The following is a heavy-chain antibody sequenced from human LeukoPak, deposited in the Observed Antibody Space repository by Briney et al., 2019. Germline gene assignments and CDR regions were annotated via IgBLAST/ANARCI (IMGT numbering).Heavy chain of an antibody. CDR2: IIPIFGTA. V-gene: IGHV1-69*13. CDR1: GYTFTSYA. Sequence: EASVKVSCEASGYTFTSYAISWVRQAPGQGLEWMGGIIPIFGTANYAQKFQGRVTITADESTSTAYMELSSLRSEDTAVYYCASWKGYSSSFDAFDIWGQGTMVTVSS. J-gene: IGHJ3*02. D-gene: IGHD6-13*01. CDR3: ASWKGYSSSFDAFDI.